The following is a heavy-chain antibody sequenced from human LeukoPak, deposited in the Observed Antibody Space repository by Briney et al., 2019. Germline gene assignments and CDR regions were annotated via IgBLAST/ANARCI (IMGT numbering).Heavy chain of an antibody. CDR2: MYPLNSDI. Sequence: GESLKISCKGSGYSFTSYWIGWVRQMPGKGLEWMGIMYPLNSDIRYKPSFQGQVTMSADRSINTAYLQWSSLKASDTAIYYCATTRGGNYHWDYWGQGTLVTVSS. V-gene: IGHV5-51*01. CDR3: ATTRGGNYHWDY. D-gene: IGHD1-1*01. J-gene: IGHJ4*02. CDR1: GYSFTSYW.